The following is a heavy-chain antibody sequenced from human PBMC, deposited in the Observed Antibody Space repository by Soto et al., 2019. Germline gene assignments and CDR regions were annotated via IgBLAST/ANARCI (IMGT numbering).Heavy chain of an antibody. CDR2: IYHSGST. CDR3: ASCRVTSSGWKYDY. J-gene: IGHJ4*02. CDR1: GGSISSSNW. V-gene: IGHV4-4*02. D-gene: IGHD6-19*01. Sequence: SETLSLTCAVSGGSISSSNWWSWVRQPPGKGLEWIGEIYHSGSTNYNPSLKSRVTISVDKSKNQFSLKLSSVTAADTAVYYCASCRVTSSGWKYDYWGQGTLVPVSS.